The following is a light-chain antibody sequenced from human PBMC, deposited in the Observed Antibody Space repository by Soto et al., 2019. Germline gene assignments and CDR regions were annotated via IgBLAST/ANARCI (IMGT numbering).Light chain of an antibody. Sequence: DIQMTQSPSSLSASVGDRVTITCQASQDINHYLNWYQQRPGKAPKSLIYDGSNLETGVPSRFSGSGAGTVFSLTIDNLQPEDGATYYCQQYDNFPVSFGGGTKLEIK. CDR3: QQYDNFPVS. V-gene: IGKV1-33*01. CDR2: DGS. J-gene: IGKJ4*01. CDR1: QDINHY.